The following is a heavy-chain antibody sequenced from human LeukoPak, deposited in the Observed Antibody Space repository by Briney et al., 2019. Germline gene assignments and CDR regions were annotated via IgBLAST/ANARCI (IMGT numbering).Heavy chain of an antibody. CDR2: INHSGST. D-gene: IGHD3-22*01. CDR3: ARQIGTYDTLDY. J-gene: IGHJ4*02. Sequence: SETLPLTCAVYGGSFSGYYWSWIRQPPGKGLEWIGEINHSGSTNYNPSLKSRVTISVDTSKNQFSLKLSSVTAADTAVYYCARQIGTYDTLDYWGQGTLVTVSS. CDR1: GGSFSGYY. V-gene: IGHV4-34*01.